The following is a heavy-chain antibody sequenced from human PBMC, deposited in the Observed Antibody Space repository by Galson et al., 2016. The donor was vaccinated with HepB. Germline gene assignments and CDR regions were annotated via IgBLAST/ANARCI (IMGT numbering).Heavy chain of an antibody. CDR2: IWFDGINK. J-gene: IGHJ3*02. V-gene: IGHV3-33*01. D-gene: IGHD2-15*01. CDR1: GFTFSRYG. CDR3: ARQIGGNCSGGACSYDAFDI. Sequence: SLRLSCAASGFTFSRYGTHWVRQAPGKGLEWLAVIWFDGINKYYAGSVKGRFTISRDGSQTTVYLQMSSLRAEDTAVYYCARQIGGNCSGGACSYDAFDIWGQGTMVTVSS.